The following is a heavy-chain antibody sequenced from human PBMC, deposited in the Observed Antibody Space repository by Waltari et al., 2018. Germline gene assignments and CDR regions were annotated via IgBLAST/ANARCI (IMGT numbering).Heavy chain of an antibody. CDR2: IKQDGREK. Sequence: VQLVESGGGLVQPGGSLRLSCAASGFTFSSYWRSWVRQAPGRGLGWLANIKQDGREKDKVDSVKGRFTNSRDNAKNSLYLQLNSLRAEDTAVYYCARGNGYSLRWPLYYFDYWGQGTLVTVPS. CDR3: ARGNGYSLRWPLYYFDY. D-gene: IGHD5-12*01. V-gene: IGHV3-7*01. J-gene: IGHJ4*02. CDR1: GFTFSSYW.